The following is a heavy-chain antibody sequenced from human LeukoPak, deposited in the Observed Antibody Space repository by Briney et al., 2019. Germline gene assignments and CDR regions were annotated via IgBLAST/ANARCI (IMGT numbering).Heavy chain of an antibody. Sequence: QPGGSLRLSCAASGFTFSSYAMHWVRQAPGKGLEWVAVISYDGSNKYYADSVKGRFTISRDNSKNTLYLQMNSLRAEDTAVYYCARAEGGYGSGSYSYYYYYMDVWGKGTTVTVSS. CDR1: GFTFSSYA. CDR2: ISYDGSNK. CDR3: ARAEGGYGSGSYSYYYYYMDV. V-gene: IGHV3-30*04. J-gene: IGHJ6*03. D-gene: IGHD3-10*01.